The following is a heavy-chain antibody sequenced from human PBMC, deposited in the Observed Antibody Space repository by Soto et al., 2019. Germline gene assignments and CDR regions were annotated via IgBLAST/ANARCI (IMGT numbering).Heavy chain of an antibody. J-gene: IGHJ5*02. D-gene: IGHD3-10*01. CDR1: GGTFSSYA. V-gene: IGHV1-69*01. Sequence: QVPLVQSGAEVKKPGSSVTVSCKASGGTFSSYAIHWVRQAPGQGLEWMGGIIPMYGPAKYALRFQGRVTITADESTTTVYMELTSLTSQDTAVYYCARVTSMVRGVIDNWFDHWGHGTLVTVSS. CDR3: ARVTSMVRGVIDNWFDH. CDR2: IIPMYGPA.